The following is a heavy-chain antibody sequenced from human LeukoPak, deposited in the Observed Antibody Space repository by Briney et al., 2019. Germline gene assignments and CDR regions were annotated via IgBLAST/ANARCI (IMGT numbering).Heavy chain of an antibody. CDR3: ARGRDGYNWIDY. D-gene: IGHD5-24*01. Sequence: GGSLRLSCAAPGFTVSSHYMSWVRQPPGKGLEWVSLIYRGGSTYYADSVMGRFTISRDNSKNTLYLQMNSLRAEDTAVYYCARGRDGYNWIDYWGQGTLVTVSS. CDR1: GFTVSSHY. CDR2: IYRGGST. J-gene: IGHJ4*02. V-gene: IGHV3-53*01.